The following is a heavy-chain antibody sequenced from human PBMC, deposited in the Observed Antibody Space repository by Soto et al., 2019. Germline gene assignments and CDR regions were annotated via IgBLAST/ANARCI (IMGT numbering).Heavy chain of an antibody. V-gene: IGHV4-4*02. D-gene: IGHD6-19*01. CDR1: GGTIRSPDW. CDR2: IFQSGRN. J-gene: IGHJ5*02. Sequence: PSETLSLTCGVSGGTIRSPDWWTWVRQPPGKGLEWIGEIFQSGRNNYTPSLESPVIISVDKSKNQFSLTLTSVTAADRAVYFCARGRGRYSSGWSWFDPWGQGILVTVSS. CDR3: ARGRGRYSSGWSWFDP.